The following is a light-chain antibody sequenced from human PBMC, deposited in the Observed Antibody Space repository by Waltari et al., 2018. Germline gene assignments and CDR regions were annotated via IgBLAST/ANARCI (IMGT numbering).Light chain of an antibody. CDR2: GVS. CDR1: QIVSNNY. J-gene: IGKJ1*01. Sequence: NVLTQSPGTLSSSPGERATRSCRASQIVSNNYLAWYQQQPGQDPRLLIYGVSSRATGIPDRFSGSGSGTDFTLTISRLEPEDSAVYFCHLYGSARTFGQGTKVQIK. V-gene: IGKV3-20*01. CDR3: HLYGSART.